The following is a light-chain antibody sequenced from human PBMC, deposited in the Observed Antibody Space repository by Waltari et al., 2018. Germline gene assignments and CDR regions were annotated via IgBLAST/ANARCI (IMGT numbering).Light chain of an antibody. CDR3: QQYYNWPYT. J-gene: IGKJ2*01. CDR1: RSVGSS. CDR2: SAS. V-gene: IGKV3-15*01. Sequence: ETTMTQSPATLSVSPGARVTLSCRASRSVGSSLAWDQQIPGQPPRHRIHSASTGATGLPARFSGIGSGTDFTLTISSLQSEDFAVYYCQQYYNWPYTFGQGTKLDIK.